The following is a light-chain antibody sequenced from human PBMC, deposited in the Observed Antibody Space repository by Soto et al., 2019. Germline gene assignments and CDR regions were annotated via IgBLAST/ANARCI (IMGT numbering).Light chain of an antibody. CDR3: QQYYSYSPWT. CDR2: KAS. J-gene: IGKJ1*01. V-gene: IGKV1-5*03. Sequence: DIQMTQSPSTLSASVGDRVTITCRASQSISSWLAWYQQKPGKAPNLLIYKASTLKSGVPSRFSGSGSGTEFTLTISSLQPDDFATDYCQQYYSYSPWTFGQGTKVEIK. CDR1: QSISSW.